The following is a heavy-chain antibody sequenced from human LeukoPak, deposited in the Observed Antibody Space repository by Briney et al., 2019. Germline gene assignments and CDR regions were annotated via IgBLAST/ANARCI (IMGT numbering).Heavy chain of an antibody. V-gene: IGHV7-4-1*02. CDR1: GYTFTTYA. D-gene: IGHD6-13*01. CDR2: IDTSTGNP. J-gene: IGHJ5*02. CDR3: ARDNYGAEEGIGSSLVWLDP. Sequence: VASVKVSCKASGYTFTTYAINWVRQAPGQGLEWMGWIDTSTGNPTYAQGFTEQFVFSLDTSVNTAYLQINSLKAEDTAMYYCARDNYGAEEGIGSSLVWLDPWGQGTLVTVPS.